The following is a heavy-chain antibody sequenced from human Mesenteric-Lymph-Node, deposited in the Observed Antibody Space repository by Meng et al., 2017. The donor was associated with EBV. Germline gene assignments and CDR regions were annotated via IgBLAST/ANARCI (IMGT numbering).Heavy chain of an antibody. CDR3: ARDCAGGNCRDEFQH. D-gene: IGHD2-15*01. J-gene: IGHJ1*01. CDR2: INTKTGDP. V-gene: IGHV7-4-1*02. Sequence: QGQLVKLGSGLKKLGDSFNISCKASGYNFYTYAMDWGQQATGRGLEGMGWINTKTGDPTYAQSFTVRFDFSVDTSDSTAYLQISGLKAEDTAVYYCARDCAGGNCRDEFQHWGQGTLVTVSS. CDR1: GYNFYTYA.